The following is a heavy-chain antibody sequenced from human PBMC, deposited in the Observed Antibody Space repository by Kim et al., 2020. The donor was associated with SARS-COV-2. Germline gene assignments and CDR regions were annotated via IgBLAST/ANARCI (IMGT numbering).Heavy chain of an antibody. J-gene: IGHJ6*02. Sequence: GGSLRLSCAASGFPFSSYWMSWARQAPGKGLEWVANIKQDGSEKYYVDSVKGRFTISRDNAKNSLYLQMNSLRAEDTAVYYCAILKGTYGMDVWGQGTTVTVSS. V-gene: IGHV3-7*01. D-gene: IGHD2-8*01. CDR3: AILKGTYGMDV. CDR1: GFPFSSYW. CDR2: IKQDGSEK.